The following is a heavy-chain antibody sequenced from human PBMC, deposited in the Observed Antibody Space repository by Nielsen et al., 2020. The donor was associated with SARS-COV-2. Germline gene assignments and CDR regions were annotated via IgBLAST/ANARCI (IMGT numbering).Heavy chain of an antibody. CDR2: ISGSGGST. Sequence: GGSLRLSCAASGFTFSSYAMSWVRQAPGKGLEWVSAISGSGGSTYYADSVKGRFTISRDNSKNTLYLQMNSLRAEDTAVYYCARGKDWLQLVRPLDYWGQGTLVTVSS. D-gene: IGHD5-24*01. J-gene: IGHJ4*02. CDR1: GFTFSSYA. V-gene: IGHV3-23*01. CDR3: ARGKDWLQLVRPLDY.